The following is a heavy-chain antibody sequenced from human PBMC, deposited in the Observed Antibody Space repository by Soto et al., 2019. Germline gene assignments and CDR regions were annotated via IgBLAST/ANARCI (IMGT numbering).Heavy chain of an antibody. CDR2: ISGSGGST. CDR3: AKGTSWITIFGVALDY. D-gene: IGHD3-3*01. J-gene: IGHJ4*02. CDR1: GFTFSSYA. V-gene: IGHV3-23*01. Sequence: EVQLLESGGGLVQPGGSLRLSCAASGFTFSSYAMSWVRQAPGKGLEWVSAISGSGGSTYYADSVKGRFTISRDNSKNTLYLKMNGLRAEDTAVYYCAKGTSWITIFGVALDYWGQGTLVTVSS.